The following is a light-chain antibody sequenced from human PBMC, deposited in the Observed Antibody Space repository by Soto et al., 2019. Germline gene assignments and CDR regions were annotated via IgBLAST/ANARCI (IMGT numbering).Light chain of an antibody. J-gene: IGKJ1*01. V-gene: IGKV3-15*01. CDR3: QQYNNWPTWT. CDR2: GAS. Sequence: MTQSPATVCLSPVGRATHSCRTSQTVSSNLAWCQQKPRQSPRLLIYGASTRATGIPARCSGSGSDTEFTLPIRSMQAEDSAVYYCQQYNNWPTWTVGEGTKVDIK. CDR1: QTVSSN.